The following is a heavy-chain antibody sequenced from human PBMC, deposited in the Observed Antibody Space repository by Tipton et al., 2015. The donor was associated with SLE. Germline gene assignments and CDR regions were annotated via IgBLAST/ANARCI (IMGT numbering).Heavy chain of an antibody. Sequence: TLSLTCTVPDGSVSSGSYYWSWIRQHPGKGLEWIGYIYYSGSTYYNPSLKSRVTISVDTSKNQFSLKLSSVTAADTAVYYCARAGLAVYMDVWGKGTTVTVSS. CDR3: ARAGLAVYMDV. CDR1: DGSVSSGSYY. V-gene: IGHV4-31*03. D-gene: IGHD6-19*01. CDR2: IYYSGST. J-gene: IGHJ6*03.